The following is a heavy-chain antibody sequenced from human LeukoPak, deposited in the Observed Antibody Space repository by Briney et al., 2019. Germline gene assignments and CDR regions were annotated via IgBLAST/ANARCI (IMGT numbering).Heavy chain of an antibody. V-gene: IGHV4-31*03. CDR1: GGSISSGGYY. D-gene: IGHD5-12*01. Sequence: SETLSLTCTVSGGSISSGGYYWSWIRQHPGQGLEGIGYIYYSGSTYYNPSLKSRVTISVDTSKNQFSLKLSSVTAADTAVYYCARYSGYYYYYYGMDVWGQGTTVTVSS. J-gene: IGHJ6*02. CDR3: ARYSGYYYYYYGMDV. CDR2: IYYSGST.